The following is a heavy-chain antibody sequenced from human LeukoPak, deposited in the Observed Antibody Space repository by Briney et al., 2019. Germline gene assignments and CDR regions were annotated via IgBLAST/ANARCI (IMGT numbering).Heavy chain of an antibody. Sequence: GGSLRLSCAASGFTFSSYSMNWVRQAPGKGLEWVSSISSSSSYIYYADSVKGRFTISRDNAKNSLYLQMNSLRAEDTAVYYCAKDIPYYYDSSGSPYWGQGTLVTVSS. J-gene: IGHJ4*02. CDR2: ISSSSSYI. D-gene: IGHD3-22*01. V-gene: IGHV3-21*01. CDR1: GFTFSSYS. CDR3: AKDIPYYYDSSGSPY.